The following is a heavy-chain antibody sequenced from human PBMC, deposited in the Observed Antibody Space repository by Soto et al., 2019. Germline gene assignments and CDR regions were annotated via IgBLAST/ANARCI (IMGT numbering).Heavy chain of an antibody. CDR1: GGSINNGDYY. CDR3: ARQCIEAFVSDWFDH. D-gene: IGHD3-3*02. Sequence: SDTLSLTCTVSGGSINNGDYYWTCIRQPPGKGLEFIGYIYYTGGTSYNPSLRSRLAFSMDTSKNQFSLSLTSVTAADTAVYYCARQCIEAFVSDWFDHWGQGLLVTVSS. V-gene: IGHV4-30-4*02. CDR2: IYYTGGT. J-gene: IGHJ5*02.